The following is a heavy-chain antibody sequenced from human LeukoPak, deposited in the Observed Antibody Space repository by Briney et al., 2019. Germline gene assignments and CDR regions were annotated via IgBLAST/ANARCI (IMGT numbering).Heavy chain of an antibody. CDR1: GFTFSSYA. J-gene: IGHJ5*02. Sequence: GGSLRLSCAASGFTFSSYAMHWVRQAPGKGLEWVALIGSDGNKKYYADSVKGRFSISRDNSNNTLYLQMNSLGVEDTAVYYCAIRVVVATYNWFDPWGQGTLVTVSS. V-gene: IGHV3-30*02. CDR2: IGSDGNKK. CDR3: AIRVVVATYNWFDP. D-gene: IGHD2-15*01.